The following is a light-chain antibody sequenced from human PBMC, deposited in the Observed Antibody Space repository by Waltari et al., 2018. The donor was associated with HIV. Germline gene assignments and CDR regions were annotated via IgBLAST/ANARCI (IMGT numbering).Light chain of an antibody. CDR1: SLRSYY. Sequence: SSELTQDPAVSVALGQTVRITCQGDSLRSYYASWYQQKPGLAPILVIYGKNNRPSGIPDRFSGSNSGNTAPLTITGAQAEDEADYYCNSRDSSGNHFVLFGGGTKLTVL. V-gene: IGLV3-19*01. CDR3: NSRDSSGNHFVL. CDR2: GKN. J-gene: IGLJ2*01.